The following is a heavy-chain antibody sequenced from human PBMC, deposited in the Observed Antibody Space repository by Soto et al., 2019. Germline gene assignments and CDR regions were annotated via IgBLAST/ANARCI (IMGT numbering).Heavy chain of an antibody. CDR1: GFTFSSYA. J-gene: IGHJ6*02. CDR3: AKAPKTGYCSSTSCYPVYYYYGMDV. Sequence: GGSLRLSCAASGFTFSSYAMSWVRQAPGKGLEWVSAISGSGGSTYYADSVKGRFTISRDNSKNTLYLQMNSLRAEDRAVYYCAKAPKTGYCSSTSCYPVYYYYGMDVWGQGTTVTVSS. D-gene: IGHD2-2*01. CDR2: ISGSGGST. V-gene: IGHV3-23*01.